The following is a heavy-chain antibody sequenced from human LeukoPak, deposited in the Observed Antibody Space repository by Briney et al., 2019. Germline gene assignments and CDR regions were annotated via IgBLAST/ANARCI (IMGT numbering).Heavy chain of an antibody. Sequence: PGGSLRLSCAASGFTVSSYEMNWVRQAPGKGLEWVPYISSSGSTIYYADSVKGRFTISRDNAKNSLYLQMNSLRAEDAAVYYCAELGITMIGGVWGKGTTVTISS. J-gene: IGHJ6*04. V-gene: IGHV3-48*03. CDR1: GFTVSSYE. CDR2: ISSSGSTI. D-gene: IGHD3-10*02. CDR3: AELGITMIGGV.